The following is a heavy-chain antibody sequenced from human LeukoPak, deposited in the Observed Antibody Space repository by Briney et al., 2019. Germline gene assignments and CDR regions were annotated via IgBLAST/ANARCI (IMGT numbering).Heavy chain of an antibody. J-gene: IGHJ6*03. CDR3: ARTTEGGYTYDYFYYYYMDV. V-gene: IGHV6-1*01. CDR1: GDSVSSNSVE. CDR2: TYYRSKWYN. D-gene: IGHD5-18*01. Sequence: SQTLSLTCDISGDSVSSNSVEWNWIRQSPSRGLEWLGRTYYRSKWYNHYAVSVRSRITINADTSKNQFSLKLSSVTAADTAVYYCARTTEGGYTYDYFYYYYMDVWGKGTTVTISS.